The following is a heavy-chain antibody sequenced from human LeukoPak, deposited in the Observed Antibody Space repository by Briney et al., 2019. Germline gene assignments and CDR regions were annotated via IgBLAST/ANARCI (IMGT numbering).Heavy chain of an antibody. V-gene: IGHV5-51*01. CDR1: GYSFTTYW. Sequence: GESLKISCKGSGYSFTTYWIAWVRQVPGKGLEWMGIIHPRDSDIRYNPPFQGQVTISADKSISTAYLQWNSLKASDTAMYYCARMIGLGEVSPYFDYWGQGSLVTVSS. CDR2: IHPRDSDI. D-gene: IGHD3-16*02. J-gene: IGHJ4*02. CDR3: ARMIGLGEVSPYFDY.